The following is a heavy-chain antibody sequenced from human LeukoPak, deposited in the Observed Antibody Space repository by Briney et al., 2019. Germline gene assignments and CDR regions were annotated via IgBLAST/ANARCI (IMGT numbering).Heavy chain of an antibody. CDR1: GFTFSSYG. D-gene: IGHD3-3*01. CDR2: IRYDGSNK. J-gene: IGHJ4*02. CDR3: ASAGDFGVVIISPVFDY. Sequence: GGSLRLSCAASGFTFSSYGMHWVRQAPGKGLEWVAFIRYDGSNKYYADSVKGRFTISRDNAKNSLYLQMNSLRAEDTAVYYCASAGDFGVVIISPVFDYWGQGTLVTVSS. V-gene: IGHV3-30*02.